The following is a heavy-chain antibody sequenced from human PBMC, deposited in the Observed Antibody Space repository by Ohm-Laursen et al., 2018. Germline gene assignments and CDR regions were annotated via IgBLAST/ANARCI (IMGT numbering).Heavy chain of an antibody. CDR3: ARGGRMRHYVPAAIKPGENYYYGMDV. V-gene: IGHV4-34*01. Sequence: SETLSLTCAVYGGSFSGYYWSWIRQPPGKGLEWIGEINHSGSTNYNPSLKSRVTISVDTSKNQFSLKLSSVTAADTAVYYCARGGRMRHYVPAAIKPGENYYYGMDVWGQGTTVTVSS. CDR2: INHSGST. D-gene: IGHD2-2*02. J-gene: IGHJ6*02. CDR1: GGSFSGYY.